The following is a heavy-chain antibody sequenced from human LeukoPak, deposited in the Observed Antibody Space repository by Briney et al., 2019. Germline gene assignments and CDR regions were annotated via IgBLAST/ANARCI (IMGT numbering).Heavy chain of an antibody. Sequence: SETLSLTCTVSGGSISSGDYYWSWIRPPPGKGLEWIGYIYYSGSTYYNPSLKSRVTISVDTSKNQFSLKLTSVTAADTAVYYCARAFKWYSSSSVRAFDIWGQGTMVTVSS. D-gene: IGHD6-6*01. J-gene: IGHJ3*02. CDR1: GGSISSGDYY. CDR2: IYYSGST. CDR3: ARAFKWYSSSSVRAFDI. V-gene: IGHV4-30-4*08.